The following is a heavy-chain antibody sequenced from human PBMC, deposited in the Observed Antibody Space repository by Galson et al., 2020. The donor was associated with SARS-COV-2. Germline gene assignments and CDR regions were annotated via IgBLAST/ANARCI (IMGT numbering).Heavy chain of an antibody. CDR3: AKIIGVLEY. J-gene: IGHJ4*02. Sequence: GESLKISCAASGLTFSNYVMSWVRQAPGKGLEWVSGISGSGGSTYYADSVKGRFSISRDNSKNMMYLQMDSLRAEDTAIYYCAKIIGVLEYWGQGILLTVSS. CDR1: GLTFSNYV. V-gene: IGHV3-23*01. CDR2: ISGSGGST. D-gene: IGHD3-3*01.